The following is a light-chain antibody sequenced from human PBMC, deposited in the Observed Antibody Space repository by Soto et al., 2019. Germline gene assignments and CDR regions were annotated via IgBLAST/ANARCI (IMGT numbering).Light chain of an antibody. Sequence: DIQMTQSPSTLSASVGDRVTITCRASQSISTWLAWYQQKPGKAPKLLIYKASNLEDGVPARFSGSGSGTEFTITISSLQPYDFATYYYQQYNTYPLTFGGGTTVEIK. CDR3: QQYNTYPLT. V-gene: IGKV1-5*03. CDR2: KAS. J-gene: IGKJ4*01. CDR1: QSISTW.